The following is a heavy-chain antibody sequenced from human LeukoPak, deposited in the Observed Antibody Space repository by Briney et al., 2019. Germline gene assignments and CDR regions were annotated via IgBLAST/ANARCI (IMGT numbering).Heavy chain of an antibody. V-gene: IGHV3-7*01. CDR1: GFTFSNYW. J-gene: IGHJ4*02. Sequence: PGGSLRLSCAASGFTFSNYWMSWVRQAPGKGLEWVANIKQDGSEKYYVDSVKGRFTISRDNAKNSLYLQMNSLRAEDTAVYYCARNYGDYEGYWGQGTLVTVSS. D-gene: IGHD4-17*01. CDR2: IKQDGSEK. CDR3: ARNYGDYEGY.